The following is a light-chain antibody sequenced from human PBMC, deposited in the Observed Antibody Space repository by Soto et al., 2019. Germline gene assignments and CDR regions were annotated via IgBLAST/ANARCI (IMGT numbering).Light chain of an antibody. CDR1: SSNIGSNT. J-gene: IGLJ3*02. CDR2: GNN. CDR3: AAWDNSLVWV. Sequence: QAVVIQPPSASGTPGQRVTISCSGGSSNIGSNTVNWYQQFPGTAPNLLIYGNNQRPSGVPDRFSGSQSGTSASLAISGPQSEDEAVYYCAAWDNSLVWVFGGGTKVTVL. V-gene: IGLV1-44*01.